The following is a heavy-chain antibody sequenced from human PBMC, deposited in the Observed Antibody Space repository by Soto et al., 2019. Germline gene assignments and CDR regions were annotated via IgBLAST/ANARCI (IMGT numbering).Heavy chain of an antibody. CDR3: ARAAPPYCISTSCQHPRNYYYYGMDV. D-gene: IGHD2-2*01. Sequence: SETLSLTCTVSGGSISSGGYYWSWIRQHPGKGLEWIGYIYYSGSTYYNPSLKSRVTISVDTSKNQFSLKLSSVTAADTAVYYCARAAPPYCISTSCQHPRNYYYYGMDVWGQGTTVTVSS. CDR2: IYYSGST. CDR1: GGSISSGGYY. J-gene: IGHJ6*02. V-gene: IGHV4-31*03.